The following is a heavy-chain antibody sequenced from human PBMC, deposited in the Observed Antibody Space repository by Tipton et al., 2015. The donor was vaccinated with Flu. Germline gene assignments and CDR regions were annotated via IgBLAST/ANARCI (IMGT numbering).Heavy chain of an antibody. CDR2: IYTTGST. V-gene: IGHV4-4*07. D-gene: IGHD3-22*01. Sequence: GLVKPSETLSLTCNVSGGSINRYYWSWIRQSVGKGPEWIGRIYTTGSTNYNPSLQSRVTMSLDTSKNQFSLKLSSVTAADTAVYYCARDRYDSSGFVDYWGQGTLVTVSS. CDR1: GGSINRYY. CDR3: ARDRYDSSGFVDY. J-gene: IGHJ4*02.